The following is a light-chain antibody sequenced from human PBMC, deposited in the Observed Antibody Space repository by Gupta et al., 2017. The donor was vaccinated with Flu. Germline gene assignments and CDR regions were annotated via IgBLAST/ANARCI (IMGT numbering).Light chain of an antibody. J-gene: IGKJ5*01. Sequence: PATLSLSPGERAALSCRASQSITSYLVWYQQKPGQAPRLLIYDASNRATGIPARFSGSGSGTDFTLTITSLEPEDFAVYYCQQRSNWPVTFGQGTLLEIK. CDR3: QQRSNWPVT. CDR2: DAS. V-gene: IGKV3-11*01. CDR1: QSITSY.